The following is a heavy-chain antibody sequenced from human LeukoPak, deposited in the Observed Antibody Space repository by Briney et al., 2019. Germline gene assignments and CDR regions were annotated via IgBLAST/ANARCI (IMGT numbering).Heavy chain of an antibody. D-gene: IGHD6-13*01. CDR3: ARDKEYSSSWYRNDY. J-gene: IGHJ4*02. V-gene: IGHV3-30-3*01. CDR2: ISYDGSNK. Sequence: PGGSLRLSCAASGFTFSSYAMHWVRQAPGKGLEWVAVISYDGSNKYYADSVKGRFTTSRDNAKNSLYLQMNSLRAEDTAVYYCARDKEYSSSWYRNDYWGQGTLVTVSS. CDR1: GFTFSSYA.